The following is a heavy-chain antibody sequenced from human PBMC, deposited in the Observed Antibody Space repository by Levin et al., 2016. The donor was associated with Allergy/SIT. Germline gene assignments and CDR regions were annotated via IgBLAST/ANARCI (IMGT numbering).Heavy chain of an antibody. J-gene: IGHJ4*02. V-gene: IGHV4-30-2*01. Sequence: SETLSLTCSVSGGSIRSNSYYWVWIRQPPGKGLEWIGYIYQSGSSYYNPSLKSRVTISLDRSKNQFSLRMNSVTAADTAVYYCARGTHSGQVFYYWGQGILVTVSS. D-gene: IGHD2-15*01. CDR1: GGSIRSNSYY. CDR3: ARGTHSGQVFYY. CDR2: IYQSGSS.